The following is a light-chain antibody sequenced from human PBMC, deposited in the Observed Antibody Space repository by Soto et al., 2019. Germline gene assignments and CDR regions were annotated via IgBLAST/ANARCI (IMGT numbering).Light chain of an antibody. CDR1: SXDVGNYKY. CDR2: EVS. V-gene: IGLV2-14*01. J-gene: IGLJ1*01. CDR3: FSYTSSGTYV. Sequence: LTQPASVSGSPGQSITISCTGTSXDVGNYKYVSWYQQHPGKAPKLMIYEVSNRPSGVSNRFSGSKSGNTASLTISGLQAEDETDYYCFSYTSSGTYVFGTGTKFTVL.